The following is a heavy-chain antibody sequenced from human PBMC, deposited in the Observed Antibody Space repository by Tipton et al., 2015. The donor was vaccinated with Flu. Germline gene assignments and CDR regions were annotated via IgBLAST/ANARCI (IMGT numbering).Heavy chain of an antibody. CDR1: GFTFSSYD. V-gene: IGHV3-30*02. J-gene: IGHJ4*02. CDR2: IRYDGSNK. D-gene: IGHD5-12*01. Sequence: SLRLSCAASGFTFSSYDMNWVRQAPGKGLEWVTFIRYDGSNKYYADSVKGRFTISRDNSKNTLYLQMNSLRAEDTAVYYCAKVPVANTACSDWGQGTLVTVSS. CDR3: AKVPVANTACSD.